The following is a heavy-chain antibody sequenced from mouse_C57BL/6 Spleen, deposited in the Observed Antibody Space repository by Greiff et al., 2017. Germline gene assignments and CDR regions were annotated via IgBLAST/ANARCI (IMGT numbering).Heavy chain of an antibody. CDR1: GYAFSSSW. CDR3: ARHDGSWFAY. D-gene: IGHD2-3*01. V-gene: IGHV1-82*01. J-gene: IGHJ3*01. CDR2: IYPGDGDT. Sequence: QVQLQQSGPELVKPGASVKISCKASGYAFSSSWMNWVKQRPGKGREWIGRIYPGDGDTNYNGKFKGKATLTADKSSSTAYMQLSSLTSEDSAVYFCARHDGSWFAYWGQGTLVTVSA.